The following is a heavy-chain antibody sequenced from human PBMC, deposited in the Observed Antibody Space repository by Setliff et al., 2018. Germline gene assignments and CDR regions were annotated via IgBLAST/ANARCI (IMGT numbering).Heavy chain of an antibody. D-gene: IGHD1-26*01. Sequence: PGESLKISCKGSGYSFTSYWISWVRQMPGKGLERMGRIDPSDSYTNYSPSFQGHVTISADKSISTAYLQWSSLKASDTAMYYCARSLVGATYSVYFDYWGQGALVTVSS. V-gene: IGHV5-10-1*01. CDR1: GYSFTSYW. CDR3: ARSLVGATYSVYFDY. J-gene: IGHJ4*02. CDR2: IDPSDSYT.